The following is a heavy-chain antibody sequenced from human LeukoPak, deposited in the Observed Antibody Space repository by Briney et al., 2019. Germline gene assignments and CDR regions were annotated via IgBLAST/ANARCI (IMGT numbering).Heavy chain of an antibody. D-gene: IGHD5-24*01. Sequence: SETLSLTCTVSGDSISSNYWSWIRQPPGKGLEWIGFIYYTGSTNYHPSLKSRVTISVDMSKNQLSLKLSSVTAADTAVYYCARDLRRDGYNFDYWGQGTLVTVSS. J-gene: IGHJ4*02. CDR1: GDSISSNY. V-gene: IGHV4-59*01. CDR2: IYYTGST. CDR3: ARDLRRDGYNFDY.